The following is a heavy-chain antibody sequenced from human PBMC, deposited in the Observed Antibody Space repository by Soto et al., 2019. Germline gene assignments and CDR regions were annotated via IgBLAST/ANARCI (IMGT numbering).Heavy chain of an antibody. CDR3: ERGGGSYYKAFEY. CDR2: ISYDGSNK. D-gene: IGHD1-26*01. V-gene: IGHV3-30-3*01. Sequence: PGGSLRLSCAASGFTFSSYAMHWVRQAPGKGLEWVAVISYDGSNKYYADSVKGRFTISRDNSKNTLYLQMNSLRAEDTAVYYCERGGGSYYKAFEYWGKGTLVNGSA. CDR1: GFTFSSYA. J-gene: IGHJ4*02.